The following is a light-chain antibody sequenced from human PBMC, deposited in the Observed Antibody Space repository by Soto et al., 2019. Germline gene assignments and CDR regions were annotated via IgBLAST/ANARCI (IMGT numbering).Light chain of an antibody. V-gene: IGLV1-40*01. J-gene: IGLJ2*01. CDR1: SSNIGAGYD. CDR2: DNS. Sequence: QPVLTQPPSVSGAPGQRVTISCTGSSSNIGAGYDVHWYQQLPETAPKLLIYDNSNRPSGVPDRFSGSKSGTSASLAITGLQAEDEADYYCQSYDSSLSGSRVFGGGTKLTVL. CDR3: QSYDSSLSGSRV.